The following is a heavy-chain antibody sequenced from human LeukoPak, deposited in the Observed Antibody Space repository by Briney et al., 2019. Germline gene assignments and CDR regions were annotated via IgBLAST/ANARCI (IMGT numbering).Heavy chain of an antibody. D-gene: IGHD3-3*01. V-gene: IGHV4-59*01. CDR3: ARAGSGYSRGYFDY. CDR2: IYYSGST. J-gene: IGHJ4*01. Sequence: SETLSLTCTVSGGSISSYYWSWIRQPPGKGLEWIGYIYYSGSTNYNPSLKSRVTISVDTSKNQFSLKLSSVTAADTAVYYCARAGSGYSRGYFDYWGQGTLVTVSS. CDR1: GGSISSYY.